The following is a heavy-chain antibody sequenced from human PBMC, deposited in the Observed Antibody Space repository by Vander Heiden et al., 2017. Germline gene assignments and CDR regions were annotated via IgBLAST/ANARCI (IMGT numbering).Heavy chain of an antibody. CDR2: ISWNSGSI. V-gene: IGHV3-9*01. D-gene: IGHD3-22*01. J-gene: IGHJ4*02. CDR3: AKGRSYDSSGSPDY. Sequence: EVQLVESGGGLVQPASSLSLSCAASGFTFDDYAMHWVRQAPGKGLEWVSGISWNSGSIGYADSVKGRFTISRDNAKNSLYLQMNSLRAEDTALYYCAKGRSYDSSGSPDYWGQGTLVTVSS. CDR1: GFTFDDYA.